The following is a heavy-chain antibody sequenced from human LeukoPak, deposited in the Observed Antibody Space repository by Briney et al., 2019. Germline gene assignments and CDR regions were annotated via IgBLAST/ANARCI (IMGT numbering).Heavy chain of an antibody. J-gene: IGHJ4*02. D-gene: IGHD3-9*01. CDR1: GFTFSSYA. Sequence: GGSLRLSCAASGFTFSSYAMHWVRQAAGKGLEWVVVISYDGSNKYYADSVKGRFTISRDNSKNTLYLQMNSLRAEDTAVYYCARDLTYYDILTGYSDWGQGTLVTVSS. V-gene: IGHV3-30*04. CDR3: ARDLTYYDILTGYSD. CDR2: ISYDGSNK.